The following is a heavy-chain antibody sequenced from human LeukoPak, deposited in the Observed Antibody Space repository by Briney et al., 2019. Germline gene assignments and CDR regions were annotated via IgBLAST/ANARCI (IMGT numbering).Heavy chain of an antibody. CDR2: ISTETQSP. CDR1: GYTSPFYG. Sequence: GASVMVSCKVSGYTSPFYGITWVRQAPGQGLEWMGWISTETQSPNYAQKLQGRLTITTDNPTSTAYMELRSLRSDDTAVYYCARRAPMGLLDYWGQGTLVTVSS. D-gene: IGHD2-8*01. V-gene: IGHV1-18*01. CDR3: ARRAPMGLLDY. J-gene: IGHJ4*02.